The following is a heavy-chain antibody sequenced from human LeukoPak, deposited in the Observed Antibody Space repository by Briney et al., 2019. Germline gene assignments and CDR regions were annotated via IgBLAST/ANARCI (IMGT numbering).Heavy chain of an antibody. CDR2: IKQDGSEK. Sequence: GGSLRLSCAASGFTFSDYYMTWIRQAPGKGLEWVANIKQDGSEKYYVDSVKGRFTISRDNVKNSLYLQMNSLRAEDTAMYYCTGDVYQHWGQGTLVTVSS. CDR1: GFTFSDYY. CDR3: TGDVYQH. D-gene: IGHD1-14*01. J-gene: IGHJ1*01. V-gene: IGHV3-7*03.